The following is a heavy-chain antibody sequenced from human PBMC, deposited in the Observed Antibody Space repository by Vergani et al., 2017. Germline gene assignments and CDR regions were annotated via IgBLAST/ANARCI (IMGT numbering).Heavy chain of an antibody. CDR1: GFTFSSYG. V-gene: IGHV3-30*18. CDR2: ISYDGSNK. J-gene: IGHJ6*02. Sequence: QVQLVESGGGVVQPGRSLRLSCAASGFTFSSYGMHWVRQAPGKGLEWVAVISYDGSNKYYADSVKGRFTISRDNSKNTLYLQMNSLRAEDTAVYYCANSYCSSLSCYAFYGMEVWGQGTTVTVSS. D-gene: IGHD2-2*01. CDR3: ANSYCSSLSCYAFYGMEV.